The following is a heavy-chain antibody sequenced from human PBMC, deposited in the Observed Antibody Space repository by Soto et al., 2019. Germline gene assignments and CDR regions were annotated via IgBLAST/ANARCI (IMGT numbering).Heavy chain of an antibody. CDR1: GGTFSSYA. Sequence: QVQLVQSGAEVKKPGSSVKVSCKASGGTFSSYAISWVRQAPGQGLEWMGGIIPIFGTANYAQKFQGRVTISADGSTSTAYMELSRLRSEDTAVYYCAGPIQYYYDRSGQSAWLDPWGQGTLVTVSS. J-gene: IGHJ5*02. CDR2: IIPIFGTA. D-gene: IGHD3-22*01. CDR3: AGPIQYYYDRSGQSAWLDP. V-gene: IGHV1-69*12.